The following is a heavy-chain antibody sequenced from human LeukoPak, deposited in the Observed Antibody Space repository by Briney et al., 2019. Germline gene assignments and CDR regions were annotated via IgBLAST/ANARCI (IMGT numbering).Heavy chain of an antibody. CDR2: ISYDGSNK. CDR3: ARDREGGYDVGGEY. Sequence: PGGSLRLSCAASGFTFSSYGMHWVRQAPGKGLEWVAVISYDGSNKYYADSVKGRFTISRDNSKNTLYLQMNSLRAEDTAVYYCARDREGGYDVGGEYWGQGTLVTVSS. CDR1: GFTFSSYG. J-gene: IGHJ4*02. V-gene: IGHV3-30*19. D-gene: IGHD5-12*01.